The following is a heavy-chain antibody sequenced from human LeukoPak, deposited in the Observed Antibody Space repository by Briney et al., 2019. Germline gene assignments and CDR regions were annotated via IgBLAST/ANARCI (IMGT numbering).Heavy chain of an antibody. CDR3: ARDQKRWLQFFSVGDPGY. D-gene: IGHD5-24*01. CDR2: ISSSSSTI. Sequence: PGGSLRLSCAASGFTFSGSAMHWVRQAPGKGLEWVSYISSSSSTIYYADSVKGRFTISRDNAKNSLYLQMNSLRAEDTAVYYCARDQKRWLQFFSVGDPGYWGQGTLVTVSS. J-gene: IGHJ4*02. V-gene: IGHV3-48*01. CDR1: GFTFSGSA.